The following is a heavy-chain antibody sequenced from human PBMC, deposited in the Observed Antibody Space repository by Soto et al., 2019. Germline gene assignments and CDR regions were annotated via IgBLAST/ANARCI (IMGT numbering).Heavy chain of an antibody. CDR1: GGSISSYY. CDR2: IYYSGST. CDR3: ARDAYCSSTSCYAGYYYYMDV. Sequence: SETLSLTCTVSGGSISSYYWSWIRQPPGKGLEWIGYIYYSGSTNYNPSLKSRVTISVDTSKNQFSLKLSSVTAADTAVYYCARDAYCSSTSCYAGYYYYMDVWGKGTTVTVSS. J-gene: IGHJ6*03. D-gene: IGHD2-2*01. V-gene: IGHV4-59*01.